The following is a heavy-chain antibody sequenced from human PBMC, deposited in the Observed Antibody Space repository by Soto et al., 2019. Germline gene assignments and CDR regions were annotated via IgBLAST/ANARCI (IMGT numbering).Heavy chain of an antibody. CDR2: IIPIFGTA. V-gene: IGHV1-69*05. CDR1: GGTFSSYA. Sequence: ASVKVSCKASGGTFSSYAISWVRQAPGQGLEWMGGIIPIFGTANYAQKFQGRVTITTDTSTSTAYMELRSLRSDDTAVYYCARDRHLIAVADVSFDYWGQGTLVTVSS. D-gene: IGHD6-19*01. CDR3: ARDRHLIAVADVSFDY. J-gene: IGHJ4*02.